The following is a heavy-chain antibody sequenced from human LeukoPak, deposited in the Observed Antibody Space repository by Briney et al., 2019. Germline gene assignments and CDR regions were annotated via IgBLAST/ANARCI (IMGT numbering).Heavy chain of an antibody. CDR3: ARGRINYYGSGSYYVN. D-gene: IGHD3-10*01. V-gene: IGHV4-30-4*01. Sequence: SETLSLTCTVSGDSISSGDYYWSWIRQPPGKGLEWIGEINHSGSTNYNPSLKSRVTISVDTSKNQFSLKLSSVTAADTAVYYCARGRINYYGSGSYYVNWGQGTLVTVSS. CDR1: GDSISSGDYY. CDR2: INHSGST. J-gene: IGHJ4*02.